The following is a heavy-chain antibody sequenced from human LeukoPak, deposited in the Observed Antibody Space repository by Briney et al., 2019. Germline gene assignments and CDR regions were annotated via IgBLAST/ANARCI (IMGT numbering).Heavy chain of an antibody. CDR1: GYTFTSYA. CDR3: ARGESIAAAGSPFDY. Sequence: ASVKVSCKASGYTFTSYAMHWVRQAPGQRLEWMGWINAGNGNTKYSQKFQGRVTITRDTSASTAYMELSSLRSEDTAVYYCARGESIAAAGSPFDYWGQGTLVTVSS. D-gene: IGHD6-13*01. J-gene: IGHJ4*02. V-gene: IGHV1-3*01. CDR2: INAGNGNT.